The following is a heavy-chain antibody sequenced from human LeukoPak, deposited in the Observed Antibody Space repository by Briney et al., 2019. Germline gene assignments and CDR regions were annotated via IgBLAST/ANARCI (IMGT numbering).Heavy chain of an antibody. CDR3: ARTDTAKLHFDY. J-gene: IGHJ4*02. CDR1: GGSISSYY. Sequence: PSETLSLTCTVSGGSISSYYWSWIRQPPGKGLEWIGYIYYSGSTNYNPSLKSRVTISVDTSKSQFSLKLSSVTAADTAVYYCARTDTAKLHFDYWGQGTLVTVSS. V-gene: IGHV4-59*08. CDR2: IYYSGST. D-gene: IGHD5-18*01.